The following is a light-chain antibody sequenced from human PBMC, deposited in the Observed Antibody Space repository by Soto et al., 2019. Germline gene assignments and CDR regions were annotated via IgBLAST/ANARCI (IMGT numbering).Light chain of an antibody. V-gene: IGLV2-14*01. CDR2: EVN. Sequence: QSALTQPASVSGSPGQSITISRTGTSSDVGGYDYVSCYQHYPGKAPKLMMFEVNNRPSGVSIRFSGSKTGNTASLTISKLQAEDEADYYCSSVTSSITGGFGGGTQLTV. CDR3: SSVTSSITGG. J-gene: IGLJ3*02. CDR1: SSDVGGYDY.